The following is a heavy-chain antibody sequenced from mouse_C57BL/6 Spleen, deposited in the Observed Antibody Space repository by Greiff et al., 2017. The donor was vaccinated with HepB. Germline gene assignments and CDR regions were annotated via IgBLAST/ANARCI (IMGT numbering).Heavy chain of an antibody. D-gene: IGHD3-2*02. CDR2: INYDGSST. Sequence: EVMLVESEGGLVQPGSSMKLSCTASGFTFSDYYMAWVRQVPEKGLEWVANINYDGSSTYYLDSLKSRFIISRDNAKNILYLQMSGLKSEDTATYYCARDQATGDYYAMDYWGQGTSVTVSS. CDR3: ARDQATGDYYAMDY. J-gene: IGHJ4*01. CDR1: GFTFSDYY. V-gene: IGHV5-16*01.